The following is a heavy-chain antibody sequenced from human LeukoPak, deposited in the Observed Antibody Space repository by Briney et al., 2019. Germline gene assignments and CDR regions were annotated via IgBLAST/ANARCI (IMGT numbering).Heavy chain of an antibody. CDR2: IYYSGST. CDR1: GGSISSNSYY. V-gene: IGHV4-39*07. J-gene: IGHJ1*01. D-gene: IGHD6-19*01. CDR3: AKVPDSSGWSTEYFQH. Sequence: SETLSPTCTVSGGSISSNSYYWGWIRQPPGKGLEWIGSIYYSGSTYYNPSLKSRVTISIDTSKNQFSLKLNSVTAADTAVYYCAKVPDSSGWSTEYFQHWGQGTLVTVSS.